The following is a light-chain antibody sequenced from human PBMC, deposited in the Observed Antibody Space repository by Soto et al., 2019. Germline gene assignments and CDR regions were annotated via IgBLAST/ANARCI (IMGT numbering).Light chain of an antibody. Sequence: QPALTQPASVSGSPGQSITISCTGTSSDVGGYNYVCWYQQHPGKAPKLVISDVSNRPSGVSDRFSGSKSGNTASLSISGLQVEDEADYYCSSYTSSSSYVFGTGTKVTVL. CDR3: SSYTSSSSYV. CDR1: SSDVGGYNY. J-gene: IGLJ1*01. V-gene: IGLV2-14*01. CDR2: DVS.